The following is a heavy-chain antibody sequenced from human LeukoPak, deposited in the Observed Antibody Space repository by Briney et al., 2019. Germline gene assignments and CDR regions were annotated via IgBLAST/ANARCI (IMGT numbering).Heavy chain of an antibody. V-gene: IGHV4-38-2*01. Sequence: SETLSPTCAVSGYSISSGYYWGWIRQPPGKGLEWIGSIYHSGSTYYNPSLKSRVTISVDTSKNRFSLKLSSVTAADTAVYYCARGRRQNWNSKTWWFDPWGQGTLVTDSS. CDR2: IYHSGST. D-gene: IGHD1-7*01. CDR3: ARGRRQNWNSKTWWFDP. CDR1: GYSISSGYY. J-gene: IGHJ5*02.